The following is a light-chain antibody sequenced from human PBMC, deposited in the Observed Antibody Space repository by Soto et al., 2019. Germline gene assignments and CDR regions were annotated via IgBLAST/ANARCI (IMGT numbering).Light chain of an antibody. Sequence: EIVLTQSPGTLSLSPGERVTLSCRASQSVSSYLAWYQQKPGQAPRLLIYDASNRATGSPARFSGSGSGTDFTFPISSLEPEDFAVYYCQQRSNWPPMYTFGQGTKLEIK. CDR3: QQRSNWPPMYT. CDR2: DAS. V-gene: IGKV3-11*01. CDR1: QSVSSY. J-gene: IGKJ2*01.